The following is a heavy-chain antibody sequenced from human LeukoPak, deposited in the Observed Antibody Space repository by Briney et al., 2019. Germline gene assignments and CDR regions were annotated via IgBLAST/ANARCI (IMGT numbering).Heavy chain of an antibody. CDR1: GFTFSSSG. CDR3: AGDSGDAFDI. D-gene: IGHD6-25*01. V-gene: IGHV3-74*01. J-gene: IGHJ3*02. CDR2: INSDGSST. Sequence: GALRLSCAASGFTFSSSGMIWVRQAPGKGLVWVSRINSDGSSTSYADSVKGRFTISRDNAKNTLYLQMNSLRAEDTAVYYCAGDSGDAFDIWGQGTMVTVSS.